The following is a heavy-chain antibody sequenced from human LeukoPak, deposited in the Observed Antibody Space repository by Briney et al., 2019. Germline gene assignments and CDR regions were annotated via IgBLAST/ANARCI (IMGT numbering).Heavy chain of an antibody. CDR3: ARGGGGHHFDH. CDR1: GYTFTSYY. Sequence: ASVEVSCKASGYTFTSYYMHWVRQAPGQGLEWMGIINPSGGTTSYAQKFQDRLTMTRDTSTSTVYMELSSVRSEDTAVYFCARGGGGHHFDHWGQGTLVTVSS. D-gene: IGHD3-16*01. CDR2: INPSGGTT. V-gene: IGHV1-46*01. J-gene: IGHJ5*02.